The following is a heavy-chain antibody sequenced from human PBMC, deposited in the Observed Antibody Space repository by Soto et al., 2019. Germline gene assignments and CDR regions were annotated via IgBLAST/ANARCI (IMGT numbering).Heavy chain of an antibody. CDR2: IYYTGST. V-gene: IGHV4-61*01. CDR1: GGSVNTAPYH. Sequence: PSETLSLTCTVSGGSVNTAPYHWSWIRQSPRNGLEWIGNIYYTGSTNYNPSFESRVAISLDTSNNQFSLRLTSLTAADTAVYFCARGHHSYYDTSGYYPYFDFWGQGTLVTVS. J-gene: IGHJ4*02. D-gene: IGHD3-22*01. CDR3: ARGHHSYYDTSGYYPYFDF.